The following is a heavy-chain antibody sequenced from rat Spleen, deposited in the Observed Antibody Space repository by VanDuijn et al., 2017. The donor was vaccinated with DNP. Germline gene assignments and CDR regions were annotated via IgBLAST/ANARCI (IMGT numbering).Heavy chain of an antibody. D-gene: IGHD1-6*01. V-gene: IGHV5-31*01. J-gene: IGHJ2*01. CDR2: ITNTGGST. CDR1: GFIFSNYW. CDR3: AREFMSLRYFDY. Sequence: EVQLVESGGGPVQPGRSLKLSCVASGFIFSNYWMTWIRQAPGKGLEWVASITNTGGSTYYPDSGKGRFTISRDNAKNTVDMQLSSLRSEDTAMYFCAREFMSLRYFDYWGQGVMVTVSS.